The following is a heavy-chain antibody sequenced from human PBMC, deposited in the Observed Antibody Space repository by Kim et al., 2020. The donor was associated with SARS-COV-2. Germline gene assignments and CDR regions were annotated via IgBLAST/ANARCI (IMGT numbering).Heavy chain of an antibody. Sequence: SPSIKSRVTRSVDTSKNQFSLKLSSVTAADTAVYYGASVDYGDYAGLGHWGQGTLVTVSS. J-gene: IGHJ4*02. V-gene: IGHV4-31*02. D-gene: IGHD4-17*01. CDR3: ASVDYGDYAGLGH.